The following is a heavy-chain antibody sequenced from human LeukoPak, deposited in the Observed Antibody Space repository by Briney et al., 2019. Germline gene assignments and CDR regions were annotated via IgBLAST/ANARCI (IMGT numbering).Heavy chain of an antibody. CDR1: GFTFSSYA. V-gene: IGHV3-23*01. Sequence: GGSLRLSCAASGFTFSSYAMSWVRQAPGKGLEWVSAISGSGGSTYYADSVKGRFTISRDNSKNTLCLQMNSLRAEDTAVYYCAKDPMVRVREPLFDYWGQGTLVTVSS. J-gene: IGHJ4*02. CDR3: AKDPMVRVREPLFDY. CDR2: ISGSGGST. D-gene: IGHD3-10*01.